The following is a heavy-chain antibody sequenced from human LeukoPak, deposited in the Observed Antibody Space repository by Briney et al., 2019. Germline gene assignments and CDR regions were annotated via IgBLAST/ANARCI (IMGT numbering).Heavy chain of an antibody. CDR3: ASLSASFAFDI. CDR1: GFSFSSYA. Sequence: GGSLRLSCAASGFSFSSYAMNWVRQAPGKGLEWVSSICSSSSYIYYADSVKGRFTISRDNAKNSLYLQMNSLRAEDTAVYYCASLSASFAFDIWGQGTMVTVSS. D-gene: IGHD3-16*02. V-gene: IGHV3-21*01. J-gene: IGHJ3*02. CDR2: ICSSSSYI.